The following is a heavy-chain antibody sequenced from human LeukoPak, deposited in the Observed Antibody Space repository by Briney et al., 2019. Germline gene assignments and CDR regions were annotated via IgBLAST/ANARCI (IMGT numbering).Heavy chain of an antibody. CDR2: ISGSGGST. V-gene: IGHV3-23*01. Sequence: PGGSLRLSCAASGFTFSSYAMSWVRQAPGKGLEWVSAISGSGGSTYYADSVKGRFTISRDNSKNTLYLQMNSLRAEDTAVYYCAKAPLWFGEMISHYYYYYMDVWGKGTTVTISS. D-gene: IGHD3-10*01. CDR1: GFTFSSYA. CDR3: AKAPLWFGEMISHYYYYYMDV. J-gene: IGHJ6*03.